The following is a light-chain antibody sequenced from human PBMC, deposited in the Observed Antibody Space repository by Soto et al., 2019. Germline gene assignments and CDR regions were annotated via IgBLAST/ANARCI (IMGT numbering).Light chain of an antibody. Sequence: EIVMTQSPATLSVSPGERATLSCRASQSVSSNLAWYQQKPGQAPRLLIDGASTRATGIPARFSGSGSGTEFTLTISSLQSDDFALYYCQQYNDWYTFGQGTKLEIK. CDR1: QSVSSN. CDR3: QQYNDWYT. CDR2: GAS. V-gene: IGKV3-15*01. J-gene: IGKJ2*01.